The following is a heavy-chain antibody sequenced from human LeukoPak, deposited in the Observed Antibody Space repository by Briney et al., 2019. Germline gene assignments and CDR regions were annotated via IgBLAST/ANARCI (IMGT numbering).Heavy chain of an antibody. CDR3: ARGRVAKIVVVHSFQYGMDV. D-gene: IGHD3-22*01. CDR1: GGSFTDYF. Sequence: SETLSLTCDVFGGSFTDYFWTWIRQSPGKGLEWVGEINDYTGNTNYNPSLNSRVSISLEKSKNQFSLELRSVTAADTAVYYCARGRVAKIVVVHSFQYGMDVWGQGTTVTVSS. J-gene: IGHJ6*02. CDR2: INDYTGNT. V-gene: IGHV4-34*01.